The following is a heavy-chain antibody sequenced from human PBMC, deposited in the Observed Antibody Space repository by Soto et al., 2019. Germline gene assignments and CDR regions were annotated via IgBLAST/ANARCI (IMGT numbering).Heavy chain of an antibody. J-gene: IGHJ4*02. CDR3: ATSYGSGYRAFDY. V-gene: IGHV1-69*02. CDR1: GDTFSFYT. D-gene: IGHD3-10*01. Sequence: QVQLVQSGAELKKPGSSVKVSCKASGDTFSFYTIKWVRQAPGLGLEWMGRVNPFLSMSNYAQKFQGRVTMTADKSTSTAYMELRSLRSEDTAFYYCATSYGSGYRAFDYWGQGALVTVSS. CDR2: VNPFLSMS.